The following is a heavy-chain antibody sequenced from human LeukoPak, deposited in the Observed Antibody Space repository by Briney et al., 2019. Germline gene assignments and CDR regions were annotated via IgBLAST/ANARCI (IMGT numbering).Heavy chain of an antibody. Sequence: GASLRLSCAASGFTFGDYAMSWFRQAPGKGLEWVGFIRSKAYGRTTEYAASVKGRFTISRDDSKSIAYLQMNSLKTEDTAVCYCTRDRRYYYDSSGYISLYYYYYMDVWGKGTTVTVSS. V-gene: IGHV3-49*03. CDR2: IRSKAYGRTT. J-gene: IGHJ6*03. CDR1: GFTFGDYA. CDR3: TRDRRYYYDSSGYISLYYYYYMDV. D-gene: IGHD3-22*01.